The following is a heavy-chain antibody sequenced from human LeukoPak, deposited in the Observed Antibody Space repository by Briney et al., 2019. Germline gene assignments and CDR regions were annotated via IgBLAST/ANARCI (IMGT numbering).Heavy chain of an antibody. Sequence: GGSLRLSCAASGITFIKYSMTWVHQAPGKGLEWVSAITGSGTFTDYADSVKGRFTISRDNSKNTLYLQMNSLRAEDTAVYYCAKRSAESSGYFDYWGQGTLVTVSS. CDR2: ITGSGTFT. CDR1: GITFIKYS. V-gene: IGHV3-23*01. J-gene: IGHJ4*02. CDR3: AKRSAESSGYFDY. D-gene: IGHD6-19*01.